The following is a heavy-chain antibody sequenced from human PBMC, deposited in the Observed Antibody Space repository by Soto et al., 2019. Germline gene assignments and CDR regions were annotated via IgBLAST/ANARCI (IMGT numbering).Heavy chain of an antibody. D-gene: IGHD6-13*01. Sequence: ASVKVSCKASGLTFPSDDIEWVRQTTGQGLEWMGWISANNGNTNYAQKLQGRVTMTTDTSTSTAYMELRSLRSDDTAVYYCARSRYSSSPGDIWGQGTMVTVSS. J-gene: IGHJ3*02. CDR1: GLTFPSDD. V-gene: IGHV1-18*01. CDR3: ARSRYSSSPGDI. CDR2: ISANNGNT.